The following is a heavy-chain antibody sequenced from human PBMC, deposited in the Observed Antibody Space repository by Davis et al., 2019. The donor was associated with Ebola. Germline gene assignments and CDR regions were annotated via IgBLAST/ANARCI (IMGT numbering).Heavy chain of an antibody. D-gene: IGHD5-18*01. V-gene: IGHV4-39*07. Sequence: SETLSLTCTVSGGSISSSSYYWGWIRQPPGKGLEWIGNIYSSGSTNYNPSLKSRVTISVDKSKNQFSLKLSSVTAADTAVYYCARGYHFDYWGQGTLVTVSS. CDR3: ARGYHFDY. CDR1: GGSISSSSYY. CDR2: IYSSGST. J-gene: IGHJ4*02.